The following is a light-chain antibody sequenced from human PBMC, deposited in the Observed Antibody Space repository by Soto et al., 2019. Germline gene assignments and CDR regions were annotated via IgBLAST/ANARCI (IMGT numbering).Light chain of an antibody. Sequence: DIQMTQSPFTLSASVGDRVTITCRASQSISSWLAWYQQIPGKAPKLLIYKASSLESGVPSRFSGSGSGTEFTLTISGLQPGDFATYYCQHYDIYPWTFGQGTKVEIK. CDR1: QSISSW. V-gene: IGKV1-5*03. J-gene: IGKJ1*01. CDR3: QHYDIYPWT. CDR2: KAS.